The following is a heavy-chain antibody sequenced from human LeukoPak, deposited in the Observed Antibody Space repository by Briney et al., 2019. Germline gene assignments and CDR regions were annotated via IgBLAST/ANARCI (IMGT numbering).Heavy chain of an antibody. V-gene: IGHV3-23*01. CDR1: GFTFSSYA. J-gene: IGHJ4*02. D-gene: IGHD6-19*01. CDR2: ISGSGGST. CDR3: AKSTAVAGTFDY. Sequence: GGSLRLSCAASGFTFSSYAMSWVREAPGKGLEWVSAISGSGGSTYYADSVKGRFTISRDNSKNTLYLQMNSLRAEDTAVYYCAKSTAVAGTFDYWGQGTLVTVSS.